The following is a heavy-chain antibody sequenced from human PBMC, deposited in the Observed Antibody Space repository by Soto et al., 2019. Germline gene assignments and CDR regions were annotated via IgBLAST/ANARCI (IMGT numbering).Heavy chain of an antibody. CDR1: GFSFSVYG. CDR3: AAWAEGAMEVH. J-gene: IGHJ4*02. D-gene: IGHD2-2*01. Sequence: GGSLRLSCETSGFSFSVYGMHWVRQAPGKGLEWVAVIWYDASKQFYAASVEGRFTISRDNSKAILYLQMNSLRAEDTAVYYCAAWAEGAMEVHWGQGTLVTVSS. V-gene: IGHV3-33*01. CDR2: IWYDASKQ.